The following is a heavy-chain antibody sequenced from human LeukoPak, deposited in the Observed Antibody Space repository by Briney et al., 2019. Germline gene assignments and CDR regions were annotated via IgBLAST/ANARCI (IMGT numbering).Heavy chain of an antibody. CDR3: ARDGASYYDH. D-gene: IGHD3-10*01. CDR1: GGSLNNYKW. Sequence: WETLSLTCAVSGGSLNNYKWWSWIRQSPGKGLEWLGEIFYTGSPNYNPSFKSRITMSVDKSNNQFSLILTSVTVADTPVYYCARDGASYYDHWGQGILVTVTS. CDR2: IFYTGSP. J-gene: IGHJ5*02. V-gene: IGHV4-4*02.